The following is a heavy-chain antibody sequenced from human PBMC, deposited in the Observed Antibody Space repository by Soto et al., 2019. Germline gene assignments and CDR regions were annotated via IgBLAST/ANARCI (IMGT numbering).Heavy chain of an antibody. Sequence: VQLVESGGGVVQPGRSLRLSCAASGFSFSISPMHWVRQAPGKGPEGVALISYDGTNKFYADSVKGRFTISRDTSKSTLYLQVDSLRPEDAAVCYCARDPKTSGGQHWAFNYFDSWGQGALVTVSS. D-gene: IGHD7-27*01. CDR2: ISYDGTNK. V-gene: IGHV3-30-3*01. CDR3: ARDPKTSGGQHWAFNYFDS. J-gene: IGHJ4*02. CDR1: GFSFSISP.